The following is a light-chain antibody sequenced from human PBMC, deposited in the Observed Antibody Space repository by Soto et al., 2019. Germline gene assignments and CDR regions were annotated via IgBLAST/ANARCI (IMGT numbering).Light chain of an antibody. CDR3: QQYVTTPRT. Sequence: EIVLTQSPGILSLSPGARATLSCRASQTVAYTSLAWYQQRPGQAPRLLIYGTSTRATGTPDRFIGSGSGTAVTLTISRLEPEECAVYYCQQYVTTPRTFGQGTKVE. CDR2: GTS. V-gene: IGKV3-20*01. CDR1: QTVAYTS. J-gene: IGKJ1*01.